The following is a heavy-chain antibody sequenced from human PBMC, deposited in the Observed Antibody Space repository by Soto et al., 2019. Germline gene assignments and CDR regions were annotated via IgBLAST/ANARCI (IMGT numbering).Heavy chain of an antibody. Sequence: EVQLVESGGGLVQPGGSLRLSCAASGFTFISHWIHWVRQTPGKGLVWVSRIGVGGNNRNYADSVKGRFTISRDNAKNTVYMQMNSLRADDTAVYYCVRGIYRKFGMDVWGQGTTV. CDR2: IGVGGNNR. V-gene: IGHV3-74*01. CDR1: GFTFISHW. CDR3: VRGIYRKFGMDV. D-gene: IGHD3-16*02. J-gene: IGHJ6*02.